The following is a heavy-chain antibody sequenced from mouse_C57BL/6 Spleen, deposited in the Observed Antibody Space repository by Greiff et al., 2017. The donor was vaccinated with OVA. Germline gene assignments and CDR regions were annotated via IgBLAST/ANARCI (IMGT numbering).Heavy chain of an antibody. CDR3: ARRLYSTHYFDY. CDR1: GFSLSTSGMG. D-gene: IGHD2-1*01. Sequence: QVTLKVCGPGILQSSQTLRLTCSFSGFSLSTSGMGVSWIRQPSGKGLEWLAHIYWDDDKRYNPSLKRRLTISKDTSRNQVLLNSTSVDHAATATYDCARRLYSTHYFDYWGQGTTLTVSS. J-gene: IGHJ2*01. V-gene: IGHV8-12*01. CDR2: IYWDDDK.